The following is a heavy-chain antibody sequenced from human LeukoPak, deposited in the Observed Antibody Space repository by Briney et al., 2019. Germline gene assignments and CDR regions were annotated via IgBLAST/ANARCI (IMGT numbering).Heavy chain of an antibody. J-gene: IGHJ4*02. CDR3: ARGSGYNYGFPNY. CDR1: GFTFSSYS. D-gene: IGHD5-18*01. Sequence: PGGSLRLSCAASGFTFSSYSMNWVRQAPGKGLEWVSVIYSGDITYYTDSVKGRFTISRDNSKNTLYLQMNSPRAEDTAVYYCARGSGYNYGFPNYWGQGTLVTVSS. V-gene: IGHV3-53*01. CDR2: IYSGDIT.